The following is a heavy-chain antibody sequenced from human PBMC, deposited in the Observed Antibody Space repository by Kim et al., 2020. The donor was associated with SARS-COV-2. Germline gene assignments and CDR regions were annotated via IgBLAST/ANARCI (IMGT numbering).Heavy chain of an antibody. V-gene: IGHV3-23*01. CDR1: GFTFSSYT. Sequence: GGSLRLSCAASGFTFSSYTMSWVRQAPGKGLEWVSSISGSGSSTYYADSVKGRFTISRDNSKNTLYLQMNSLRAEDTAVYYCARRFYVSSGYSGLDYWGQGTMVTVSS. CDR3: ARRFYVSSGYSGLDY. CDR2: ISGSGSST. D-gene: IGHD3-22*01. J-gene: IGHJ4*02.